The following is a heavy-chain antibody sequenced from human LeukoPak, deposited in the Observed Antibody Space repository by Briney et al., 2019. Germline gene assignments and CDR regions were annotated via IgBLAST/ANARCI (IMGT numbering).Heavy chain of an antibody. J-gene: IGHJ4*02. Sequence: SETLSLTCTVSGGSISSYYWSWIRQLPGKGLEWIGYISYSGSTNYNPSLKSRVTISVDTSKNQFSLKLSSATAADTAVYYCAKYVWGSYPTFEDYWGQGTLVTVSS. D-gene: IGHD3-16*02. CDR2: ISYSGST. CDR3: AKYVWGSYPTFEDY. V-gene: IGHV4-59*01. CDR1: GGSISSYY.